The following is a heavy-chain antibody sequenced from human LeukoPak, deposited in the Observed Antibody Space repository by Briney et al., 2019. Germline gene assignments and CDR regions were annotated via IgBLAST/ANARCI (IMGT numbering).Heavy chain of an antibody. D-gene: IGHD6-13*01. CDR3: ARSESQQLVDI. CDR1: GFTFSSHG. V-gene: IGHV3-21*06. Sequence: PGGSLRLSCAASGFTFSSHGMNWVRQAPGKGLEWVSAISSDSIYIFYADSVKGRFTISRDNAKNSLYLQMNSLRAEDTAVYYCARSESQQLVDIWGQGTMVTVSS. J-gene: IGHJ3*02. CDR2: ISSDSIYI.